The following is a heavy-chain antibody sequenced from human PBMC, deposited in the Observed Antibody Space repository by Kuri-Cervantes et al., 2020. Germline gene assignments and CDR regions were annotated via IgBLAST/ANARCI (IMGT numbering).Heavy chain of an antibody. CDR2: IKQDGSEK. V-gene: IGHV3-7*01. J-gene: IGHJ6*02. CDR3: ARKRGYSGPFGYYYGMDV. Sequence: GESLKISCAASGFTFSSYWMSWVRQAPGKGLEWVANIKQDGSEKYYVDSVKGRFTISRDNAKNTLYLQMNSLRAEDTAVYYCARKRGYSGPFGYYYGMDVWGQGTTVTVSS. CDR1: GFTFSSYW. D-gene: IGHD5-18*01.